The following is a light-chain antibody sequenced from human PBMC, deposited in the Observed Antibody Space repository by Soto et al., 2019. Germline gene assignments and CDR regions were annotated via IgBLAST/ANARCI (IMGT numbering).Light chain of an antibody. CDR2: GAS. CDR1: QSVRSNY. V-gene: IGKV3-20*01. CDR3: QQYGGSSYT. J-gene: IGKJ2*01. Sequence: EIVLTQFPGTLSLSPGERATLSCRASQSVRSNYLAWYQQKPGQAPRLLIYGASSRATGIPDRFSGTGSGTDFTLTISRLEPEDFAVYYCQQYGGSSYTFGQGTKLEIK.